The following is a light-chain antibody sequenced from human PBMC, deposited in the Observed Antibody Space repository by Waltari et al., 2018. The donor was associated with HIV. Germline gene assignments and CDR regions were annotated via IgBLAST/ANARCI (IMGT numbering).Light chain of an antibody. V-gene: IGLV1-51*02. CDR1: TSNIGNNY. CDR3: CSYAGRSTCVL. J-gene: IGLJ2*01. CDR2: ENN. Sequence: QSVLTQPPSVSAAPGQKVTISCSGTTSNIGNNYVSWYQHLPGTAPKLLIYENNKRPSGIPDRFSGSKSGNMASLTISGLQAEDEAVYHCCSYAGRSTCVLFGGGTKLTVL.